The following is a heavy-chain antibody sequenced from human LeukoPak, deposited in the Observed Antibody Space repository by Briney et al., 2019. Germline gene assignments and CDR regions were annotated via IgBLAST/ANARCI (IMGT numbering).Heavy chain of an antibody. V-gene: IGHV4-34*01. J-gene: IGHJ6*03. D-gene: IGHD3-10*01. CDR2: INHSGST. Sequence: NPSETLSLTCAVYGGSFSGYYWSWIRQPPGKGLEWIGEINHSGSTNYNPSLKSRVTISVDTSKNQFSLKLSSVTAADTAVYYCARDPGYYGSGSYYRRYYYYYMDVWGKGTTVTISS. CDR1: GGSFSGYY. CDR3: ARDPGYYGSGSYYRRYYYYYMDV.